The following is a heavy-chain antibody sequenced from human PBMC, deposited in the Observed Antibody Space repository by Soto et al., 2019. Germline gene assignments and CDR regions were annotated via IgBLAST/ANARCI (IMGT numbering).Heavy chain of an antibody. CDR2: ISYDGSNK. V-gene: IGHV3-30-3*01. CDR1: GFTFSSYA. J-gene: IGHJ6*02. D-gene: IGHD3-3*01. Sequence: GGSLRLSCAASGFTFSSYAMHWVRQAPGKGLEWVAVISYDGSNKYYADSVKGRFTISRDNSKNTLYLQMNSLGAEDTAVYYCASLRITIFGVVHQYYYYGMDVWGQGTTVTVSS. CDR3: ASLRITIFGVVHQYYYYGMDV.